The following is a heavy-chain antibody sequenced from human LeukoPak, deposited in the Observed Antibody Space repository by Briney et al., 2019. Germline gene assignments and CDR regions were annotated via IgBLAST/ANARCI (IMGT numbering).Heavy chain of an antibody. Sequence: GSGPTLVKPTQTLTLTCTFSGFSLSTSGMCVSWIRQLPGKALEWLALIDWDDDKYYSTSLKTRFTISKDTSKNQVVLTMTNMDPVDTATYYCARSPYVDTAMVTLAFDYWGQGTLVTVSS. CDR3: ARSPYVDTAMVTLAFDY. D-gene: IGHD5-18*01. V-gene: IGHV2-70*01. CDR2: IDWDDDK. CDR1: GFSLSTSGMC. J-gene: IGHJ4*02.